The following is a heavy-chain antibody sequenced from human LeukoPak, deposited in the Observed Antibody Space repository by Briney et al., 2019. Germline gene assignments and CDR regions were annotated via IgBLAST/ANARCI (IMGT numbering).Heavy chain of an antibody. CDR1: GFTFSSYS. D-gene: IGHD5-24*01. V-gene: IGHV3-48*04. J-gene: IGHJ4*02. CDR3: ATQGDGYNYDY. Sequence: GGSLRLSCAASGFTFSSYSMNWVRQAPGKGLEWVSYISSSSSTIYYADSVKGRFTISRDNAKNSLYLQMNSLRAEDTAVYYRATQGDGYNYDYWGQGTLVTVSS. CDR2: ISSSSSTI.